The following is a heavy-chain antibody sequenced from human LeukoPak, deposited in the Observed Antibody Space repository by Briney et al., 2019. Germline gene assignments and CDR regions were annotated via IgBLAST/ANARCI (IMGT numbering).Heavy chain of an antibody. CDR1: GGSISSYY. CDR2: IYYSGST. Sequence: PSETLSLTCTVSGGSISSYYWSWIRQPPGKGLEWIGYIYYSGSTNYNPSLKSRVTISVDTSKNQFSLKLSSVTAADTAVYYCARAGFGEFVAFDIWGQGTMVTVSS. D-gene: IGHD3-10*01. V-gene: IGHV4-59*01. J-gene: IGHJ3*02. CDR3: ARAGFGEFVAFDI.